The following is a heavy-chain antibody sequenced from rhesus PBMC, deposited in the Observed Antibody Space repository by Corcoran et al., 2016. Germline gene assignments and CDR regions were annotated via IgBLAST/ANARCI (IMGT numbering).Heavy chain of an antibody. Sequence: QVQLQESGPGLVKPSETLSLTCAVSGGSISDDYYWSWIRQPPGKGLEWIGYIYGSGGGTNYNPSLKNRVTISIDTSKNQFSLKLSSVPAADTAVYYCASLEQYYFDYWGQGVLVTVSS. CDR1: GGSISDDYY. J-gene: IGHJ4*01. D-gene: IGHD3-22*01. V-gene: IGHV4-106*01. CDR2: IYGSGGGT. CDR3: ASLEQYYFDY.